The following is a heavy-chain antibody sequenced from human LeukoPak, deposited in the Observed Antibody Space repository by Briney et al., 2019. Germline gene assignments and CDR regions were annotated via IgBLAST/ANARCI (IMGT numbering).Heavy chain of an antibody. CDR2: ISYDGSNK. V-gene: IGHV3-30*04. J-gene: IGHJ4*02. Sequence: QPGRSLRLSCAASGFTFSSYAMRWVRQAPGKGLEWVAVISYDGSNKYYADSVKGRFTISRDNSKNTLYLQMNSLRAEDTAVYYCARGPSGKRYFDFSFDYWGQGTLVTVSS. CDR3: ARGPSGKRYFDFSFDY. CDR1: GFTFSSYA. D-gene: IGHD3-9*01.